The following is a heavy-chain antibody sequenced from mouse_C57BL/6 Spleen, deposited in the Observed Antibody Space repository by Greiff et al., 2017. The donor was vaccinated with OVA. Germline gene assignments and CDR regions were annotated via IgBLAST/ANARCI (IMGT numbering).Heavy chain of an antibody. CDR1: GFTFSDYG. CDR3: ARNYYDYDAWFAY. CDR2: ISSGSSTI. D-gene: IGHD2-4*01. J-gene: IGHJ3*01. Sequence: EVTVVESGGGLVKPGGSLKLSCAASGFTFSDYGMHWVRQAPEKGLEWVAYISSGSSTIYYADTVKGRFTISRDNAKNTLFLQMTSLRSEDTAMYYCARNYYDYDAWFAYWGQGTLVTVSA. V-gene: IGHV5-17*01.